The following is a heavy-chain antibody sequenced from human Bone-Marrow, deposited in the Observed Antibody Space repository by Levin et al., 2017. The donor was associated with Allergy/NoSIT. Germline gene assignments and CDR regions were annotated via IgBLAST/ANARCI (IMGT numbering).Heavy chain of an antibody. CDR1: AYPFGDYA. Sequence: LSLTCATSAYPFGDYAMHWVRQAPGRGLEWVSGISWNSGSKGYADSVRGRFTVSRDNTKKSVYLQMDSLRPEDTAFYYCATSTLSMTWDTDGFFDYWGQGTLVTVSS. V-gene: IGHV3-9*01. J-gene: IGHJ4*02. CDR2: ISWNSGSK. D-gene: IGHD5-24*01. CDR3: ATSTLSMTWDTDGFFDY.